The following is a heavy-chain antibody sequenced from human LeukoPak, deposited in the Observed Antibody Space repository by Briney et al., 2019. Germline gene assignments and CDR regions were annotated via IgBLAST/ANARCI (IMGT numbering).Heavy chain of an antibody. J-gene: IGHJ6*02. CDR3: ARYSRHGLDV. D-gene: IGHD2-21*01. CDR2: ISSSGSTI. Sequence: GGSLRPSCAASGFTFSSYEMNWVRQAPGKGLEWVSYISSSGSTIYYADSVKGRFTISRDNARNTLYLQMNSLRAEDTALYYCARYSRHGLDVWGQGTTVTVSS. V-gene: IGHV3-48*03. CDR1: GFTFSSYE.